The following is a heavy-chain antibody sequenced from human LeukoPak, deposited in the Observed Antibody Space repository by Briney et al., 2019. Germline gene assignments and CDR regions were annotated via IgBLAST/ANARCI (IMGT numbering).Heavy chain of an antibody. D-gene: IGHD3-10*01. Sequence: GESLKISCKGSGYSFTNYWIGWVRQMPGKGLEWMGMIYPGDSDTRYSPSFQGQVTISADKSISTAYLQWSSLKASDTAMYYCARLPILLWFGEPTRGDWFDPWGQGTLVTVSS. J-gene: IGHJ5*02. CDR2: IYPGDSDT. CDR3: ARLPILLWFGEPTRGDWFDP. V-gene: IGHV5-51*01. CDR1: GYSFTNYW.